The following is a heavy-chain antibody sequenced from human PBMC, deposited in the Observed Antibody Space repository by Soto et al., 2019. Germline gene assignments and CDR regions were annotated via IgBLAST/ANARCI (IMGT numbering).Heavy chain of an antibody. V-gene: IGHV4-30-4*01. Sequence: SETLSLTCTVSGGSTSSDNYWSWIRQPPGKGLEWIGHIYYSGNTDYNPSLKSRLAISIDTSKNQFSLKLGSVTAADTAVYFCAREGGESSDGLYYFDSWGQGSLVTVSS. CDR3: AREGGESSDGLYYFDS. CDR1: GGSTSSDNY. CDR2: IYYSGNT. J-gene: IGHJ4*02. D-gene: IGHD3-16*01.